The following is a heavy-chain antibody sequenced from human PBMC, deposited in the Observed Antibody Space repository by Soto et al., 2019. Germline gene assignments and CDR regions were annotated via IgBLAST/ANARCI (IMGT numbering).Heavy chain of an antibody. D-gene: IGHD3-3*01. J-gene: IGHJ6*02. CDR1: GYSFTSYW. Sequence: GESLKISCNGSGYSFTSYWISWVRQMPGKGLAWMGRIDRSDSYTNDSPSFQGHVTISADKSIRTAYLQWSRLKASDTAMYYCARAYDFWSGYPPSGMDVWGQGTTVTVSS. CDR2: IDRSDSYT. V-gene: IGHV5-10-1*01. CDR3: ARAYDFWSGYPPSGMDV.